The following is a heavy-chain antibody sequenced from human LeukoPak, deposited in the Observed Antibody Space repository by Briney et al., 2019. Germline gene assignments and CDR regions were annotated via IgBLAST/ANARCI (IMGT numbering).Heavy chain of an antibody. J-gene: IGHJ6*03. D-gene: IGHD4-17*01. CDR3: ARGSYDYGDYVPYYYYYMDV. Sequence: GGSLRLSCAASGFTFSSYSMNWVRQAPGKGLEWVSSISSSSSYIYYADSVKGRFTISRDNANNSMYLPMNRLRAEDTAVYYCARGSYDYGDYVPYYYYYMDVWGKGTTVTVSS. V-gene: IGHV3-21*01. CDR2: ISSSSSYI. CDR1: GFTFSSYS.